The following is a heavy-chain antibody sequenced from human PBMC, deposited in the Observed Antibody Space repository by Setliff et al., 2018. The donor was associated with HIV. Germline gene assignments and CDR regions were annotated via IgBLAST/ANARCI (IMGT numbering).Heavy chain of an antibody. V-gene: IGHV4-31*03. CDR1: GGSISSGGYY. D-gene: IGHD1-26*01. CDR3: ARGNFNY. Sequence: SETLSLTCTVSGGSISSGGYYWGWIRQDPGKGLEWIGYIYHNGSTYYNPSLKSRVIISVDTSKNQFSLKLSSVTAADTAVYYCARGNFNYWGQGTLVTVSS. CDR2: IYHNGST. J-gene: IGHJ4*02.